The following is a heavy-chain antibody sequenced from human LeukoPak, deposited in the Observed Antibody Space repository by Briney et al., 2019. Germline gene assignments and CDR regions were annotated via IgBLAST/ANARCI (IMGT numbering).Heavy chain of an antibody. CDR1: GFTFSSYG. CDR3: ARDFWNRRFDY. CDR2: IWYDGSNK. V-gene: IGHV3-33*01. J-gene: IGHJ4*02. D-gene: IGHD3-3*01. Sequence: PGRSLRLSCAASGFTFSSYGMHWVRQAPGKGLEWVAVIWYDGSNKYYADSVKGRFTISRDNSKNTLYLQMNSLRAEDTAVYYCARDFWNRRFDYWGQGILVTVSS.